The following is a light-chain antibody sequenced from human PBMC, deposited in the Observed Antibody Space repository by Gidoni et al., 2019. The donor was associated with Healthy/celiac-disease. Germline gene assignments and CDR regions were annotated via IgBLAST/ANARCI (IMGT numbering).Light chain of an antibody. Sequence: SYELTQPPSVSVSPGQTASITCSGDKLGDKYACWYQQKPGQSPVLVIYQYSKRPSGIPERFAGSNSGNTATLTISGTQAMDEADYYCQAWDSSTAEVFGGGTKLTVL. CDR1: KLGDKY. CDR3: QAWDSSTAEV. CDR2: QYS. V-gene: IGLV3-1*01. J-gene: IGLJ2*01.